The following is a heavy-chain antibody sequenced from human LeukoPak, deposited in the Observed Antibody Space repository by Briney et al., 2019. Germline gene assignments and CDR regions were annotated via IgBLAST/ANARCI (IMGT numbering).Heavy chain of an antibody. V-gene: IGHV4-39*07. CDR1: GGSISSSSYY. CDR3: AREALYYDYVWGSYRPFDY. J-gene: IGHJ4*02. D-gene: IGHD3-16*02. Sequence: SETLSLTCTVSGGSISSSSYYWGWIRQPPGKGLEWIGEINHSGSTNYNPSLKSRVTISVDTSKNQFSLKLSSVTAADTAVYYCAREALYYDYVWGSYRPFDYWGQGTLVTVSS. CDR2: INHSGST.